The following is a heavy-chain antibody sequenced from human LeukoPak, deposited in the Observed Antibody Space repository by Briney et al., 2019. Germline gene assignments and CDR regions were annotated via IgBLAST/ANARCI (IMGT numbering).Heavy chain of an antibody. J-gene: IGHJ4*02. CDR1: GFTFSSYA. CDR3: ARDRIAVARFDY. D-gene: IGHD6-19*01. V-gene: IGHV3-30-3*01. Sequence: PGRSLRLSCAASGFTFSSYAMHWVRQAPGKGLEWVAVISYDGSNKYYADSVKGRFTISRDNSKSTLYLQMNSLRAEDTAVYYCARDRIAVARFDYWGQGTLVTVSS. CDR2: ISYDGSNK.